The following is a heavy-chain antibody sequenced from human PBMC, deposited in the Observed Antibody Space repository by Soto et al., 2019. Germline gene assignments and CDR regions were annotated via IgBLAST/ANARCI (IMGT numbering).Heavy chain of an antibody. V-gene: IGHV1-2*04. Sequence: ASVKVSCKASGYTFTGYYMHWVRQAPGQGLEWMGWINPNSGGTNYAQKFQGWVTMTRDTSISTAYMELSRLRSDDTAVYYCARDHERSSHWFDPWGQGTLVTVSS. J-gene: IGHJ5*02. D-gene: IGHD1-26*01. CDR3: ARDHERSSHWFDP. CDR1: GYTFTGYY. CDR2: INPNSGGT.